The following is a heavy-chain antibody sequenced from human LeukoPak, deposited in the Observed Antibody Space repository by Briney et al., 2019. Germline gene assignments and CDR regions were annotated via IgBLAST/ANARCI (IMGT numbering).Heavy chain of an antibody. CDR3: ATKTSYGDRYFDY. Sequence: RGGSLRLSCAATGFTFSSYAMSWVRQAPGKGLEWLSAISPTTGTTFYADSVKGRFTISRDNSKNTLYLQMNSLRAEDTAIYYCATKTSYGDRYFDYWGQGTLVTVSS. CDR1: GFTFSSYA. CDR2: ISPTTGTT. J-gene: IGHJ4*02. V-gene: IGHV3-23*01. D-gene: IGHD4-17*01.